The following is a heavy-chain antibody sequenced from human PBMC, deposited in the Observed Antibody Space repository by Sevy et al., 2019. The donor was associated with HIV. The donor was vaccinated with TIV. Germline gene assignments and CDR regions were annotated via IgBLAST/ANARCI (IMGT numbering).Heavy chain of an antibody. CDR1: GFTFNSYA. Sequence: GGSLRLSCAASGFTFNSYAMNWVRQAPGKGLEWLSAIRGAGSITFYADSVKGRFTISRDNSRNTLYLQMNSLRAEDTAIYYCARSFVRGTTSYFGPLDYWGRGTLVTVSS. V-gene: IGHV3-23*01. D-gene: IGHD3-9*01. CDR3: ARSFVRGTTSYFGPLDY. CDR2: IRGAGSIT. J-gene: IGHJ4*02.